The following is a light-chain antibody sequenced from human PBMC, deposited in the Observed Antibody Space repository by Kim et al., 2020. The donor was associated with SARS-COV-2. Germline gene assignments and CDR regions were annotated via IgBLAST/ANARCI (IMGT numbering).Light chain of an antibody. J-gene: IGLJ2*01. V-gene: IGLV3-1*01. CDR3: QAWDSSTAV. CDR1: KLGDKY. Sequence: SPGQSASITCSGDKLGDKYACWYQQKPGQSPVLVIYQDSQRPSGVPERFSGSNSGNTATLTLSGTQAMDEADYYCQAWDSSTAVFGGGTQLTVL. CDR2: QDS.